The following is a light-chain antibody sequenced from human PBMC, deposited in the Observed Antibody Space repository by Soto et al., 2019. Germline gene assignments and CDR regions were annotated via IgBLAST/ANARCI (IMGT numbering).Light chain of an antibody. CDR3: CSYTDIALDVV. V-gene: IGLV2-14*01. CDR2: DVT. J-gene: IGLJ2*01. CDR1: SSDIGDYDY. Sequence: QSALTQPASVSGSPGQSITISCTGTSSDIGDYDYVSWYQHLPGKAPKLLIFDVTHRPSGVSDRFSGSKSGNTASLTSSGGRAVDEADYYCCSYTDIALDVVFGGGTKVTVL.